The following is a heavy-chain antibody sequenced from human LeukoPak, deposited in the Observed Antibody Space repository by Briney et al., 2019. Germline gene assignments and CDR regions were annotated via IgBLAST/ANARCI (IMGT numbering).Heavy chain of an antibody. D-gene: IGHD3-22*01. CDR2: IQDDGATT. Sequence: PGGSLRLSCAASGLTFSNFPMHWVRQAPGKGLEWVALIQDDGATTNYADSVRGRFTISRDNSKSTVYLQMNSLKPDHTAVYYCATQSITLVVVISPFDYWGQGTLVTVSS. V-gene: IGHV3-30*02. J-gene: IGHJ4*02. CDR1: GLTFSNFP. CDR3: ATQSITLVVVISPFDY.